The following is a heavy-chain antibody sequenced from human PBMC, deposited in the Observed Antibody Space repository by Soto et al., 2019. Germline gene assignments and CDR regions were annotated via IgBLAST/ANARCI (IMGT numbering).Heavy chain of an antibody. CDR2: MNPNSGNT. Sequence: ASVKVSCKASGYTFTSYGINWVRQATGQGLEWMGWMNPNSGNTGYAQKFQGRVTMTRNTSISTAYMELSSLRSEDTAVYYCARGYYDILTGYHKGFDYWGQGTLVTVSS. V-gene: IGHV1-8*02. D-gene: IGHD3-9*01. J-gene: IGHJ4*02. CDR1: GYTFTSYG. CDR3: ARGYYDILTGYHKGFDY.